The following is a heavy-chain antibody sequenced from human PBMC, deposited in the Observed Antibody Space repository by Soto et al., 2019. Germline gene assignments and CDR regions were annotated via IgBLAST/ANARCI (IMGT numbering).Heavy chain of an antibody. CDR2: IKQDGSEK. V-gene: IGHV3-7*01. D-gene: IGHD6-13*01. CDR1: GFTFSSYW. CDR3: ARDSAAGTYHYFDY. Sequence: GGSLRLSCAASGFTFSSYWMSWVRQAPGKGLEWVANIKQDGSEKYYVDSVKGRVTISRDNAKNSLYLQMNSLRAEDTAVYYCARDSAAGTYHYFDYWGQGTLVTVSS. J-gene: IGHJ4*02.